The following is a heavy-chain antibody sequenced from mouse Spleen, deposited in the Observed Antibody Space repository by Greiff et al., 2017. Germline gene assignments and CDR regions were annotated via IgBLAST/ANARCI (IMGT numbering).Heavy chain of an antibody. CDR1: GYTFTSYW. CDR2: IDPSDSYT. Sequence: VQLQQSGAELVRPGTSVKLSCKASGYTFTSYWMHWVKQRPGQGLEWIGVIDPSDSYTNYNQKFKGKATLTVDTSSSTAYMQLSSLTSEDSAVYYCARRETTVVGGVFDYWGQGTTLTVSS. J-gene: IGHJ2*01. D-gene: IGHD1-1*01. V-gene: IGHV1-59*01. CDR3: ARRETTVVGGVFDY.